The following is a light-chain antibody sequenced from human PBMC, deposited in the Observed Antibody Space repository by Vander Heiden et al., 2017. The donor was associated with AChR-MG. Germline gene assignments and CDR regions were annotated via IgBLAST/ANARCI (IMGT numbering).Light chain of an antibody. CDR3: QAWDSSTAVV. CDR2: QDS. J-gene: IGLJ2*01. Sequence: SYELTQPPSVSVSPGQTASITCSGEKVGDKYACWYQQKAGQSPVLVIYQDSKRPSGIPERFSGSNSGNTATLTISGTQAMDEADYYCQAWDSSTAVVFGGGTKLTVL. CDR1: KVGDKY. V-gene: IGLV3-1*01.